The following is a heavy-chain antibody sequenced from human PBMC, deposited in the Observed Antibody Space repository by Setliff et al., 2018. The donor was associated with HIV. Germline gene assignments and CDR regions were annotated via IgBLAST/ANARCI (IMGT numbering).Heavy chain of an antibody. CDR1: VESFSGFY. V-gene: IGHV4-34*01. Sequence: SETLSLTCAVYVESFSGFYWSWIRQPPGKGLEWIGEINHSGSTNYNPSLKSRVTISVDTSKNQFSLKLSSVTAADTAVYYCARLSLSLVRGIINSGDRFFDYWGQGSLVTVSS. J-gene: IGHJ4*02. CDR2: INHSGST. D-gene: IGHD3-10*01. CDR3: ARLSLSLVRGIINSGDRFFDY.